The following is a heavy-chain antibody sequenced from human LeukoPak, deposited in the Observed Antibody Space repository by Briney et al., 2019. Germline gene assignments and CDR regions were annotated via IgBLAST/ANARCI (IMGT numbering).Heavy chain of an antibody. CDR2: IRYDGSNK. J-gene: IGHJ4*02. CDR3: GKGNSYDSSGLPFDY. V-gene: IGHV3-30*02. D-gene: IGHD3-22*01. Sequence: RPGGSLRLSCAASGFTFSSCGMHWVRQAPGKGLEWVAFIRYDGSNKYHADSVKGRFTISRDNARNSLYLQMNSLRAEDTALYYCGKGNSYDSSGLPFDYWGQGTLVTVSS. CDR1: GFTFSSCG.